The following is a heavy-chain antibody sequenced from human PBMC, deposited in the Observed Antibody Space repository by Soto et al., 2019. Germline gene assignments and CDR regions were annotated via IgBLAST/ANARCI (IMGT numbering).Heavy chain of an antibody. J-gene: IGHJ4*02. D-gene: IGHD3-22*01. CDR2: VRQDGREK. CDR1: GFIFSSYW. Sequence: GGSLRLSCAASGFIFSSYWMTWVLQTPGKRLEWVASVRQDGREKYYLDSVEGRFTISRDNVKNSLYLQMNSLRAEDTAVYYCARDPHYYESSAVFALRGQGTQVTVSS. V-gene: IGHV3-7*05. CDR3: ARDPHYYESSAVFAL.